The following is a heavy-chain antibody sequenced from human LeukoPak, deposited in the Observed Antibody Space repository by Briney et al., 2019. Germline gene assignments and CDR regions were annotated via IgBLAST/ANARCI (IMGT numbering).Heavy chain of an antibody. CDR3: ALQPRYFDWFLV. D-gene: IGHD3-9*01. V-gene: IGHV1-69*13. J-gene: IGHJ4*02. Sequence: ASVKVSCKASGGTFSSCAINWVRQAPGQGLEWMGGIIPIFGTANYAQKFQGRVTITADESTSTAYMGLSSLRSEDTAVYYCALQPRYFDWFLVWGQGTLVTVSS. CDR2: IIPIFGTA. CDR1: GGTFSSCA.